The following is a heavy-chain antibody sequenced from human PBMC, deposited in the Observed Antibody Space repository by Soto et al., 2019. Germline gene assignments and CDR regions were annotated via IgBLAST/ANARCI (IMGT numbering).Heavy chain of an antibody. Sequence: PGGSLRLSCAASGFTFSNAWMNWVRQAPGKGLEWVGRIKSKTDGGTTDYAAPVKGRFTISRDDSKNTLYLQMNSLKTEDTAVYYCTTDSIAAAGPLLYWGQGTLVTVSS. J-gene: IGHJ4*02. CDR3: TTDSIAAAGPLLY. CDR1: GFTFSNAW. CDR2: IKSKTDGGTT. V-gene: IGHV3-15*07. D-gene: IGHD6-13*01.